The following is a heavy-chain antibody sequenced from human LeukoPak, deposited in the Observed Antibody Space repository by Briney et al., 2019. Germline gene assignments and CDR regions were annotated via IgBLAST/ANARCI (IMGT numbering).Heavy chain of an antibody. Sequence: GASVKVSCKASGYTFTSYGISWVRQAPGQGLEWMGWISAYNGNTNYAQKLQGRVTMTTDTSTSTAYMELRSLRSDDTAVYYCARDLRSIDPGYSSGWAPFDYWGQGTLVTVSS. CDR1: GYTFTSYG. CDR3: ARDLRSIDPGYSSGWAPFDY. D-gene: IGHD6-19*01. V-gene: IGHV1-18*01. CDR2: ISAYNGNT. J-gene: IGHJ4*02.